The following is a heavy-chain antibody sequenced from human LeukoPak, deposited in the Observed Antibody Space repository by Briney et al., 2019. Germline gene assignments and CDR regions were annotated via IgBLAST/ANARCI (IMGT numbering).Heavy chain of an antibody. J-gene: IGHJ4*02. D-gene: IGHD6-13*01. Sequence: SETLSLTRTVSGGSISSYYWGWIRQPPGKGLEWIGYIYYSGSTNYNPSLKSRVTISVDTSKNQFSLKLSSVTAADTAVYYCARAYSSSWYFDYWGQGTLVTVSS. CDR1: GGSISSYY. V-gene: IGHV4-59*08. CDR2: IYYSGST. CDR3: ARAYSSSWYFDY.